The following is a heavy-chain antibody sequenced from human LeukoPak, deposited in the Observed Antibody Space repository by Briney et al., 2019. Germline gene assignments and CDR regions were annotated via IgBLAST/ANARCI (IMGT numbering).Heavy chain of an antibody. Sequence: GGSLRLSCAASESIVRSNYMAWVRQAPGKGLEWVSVIYGGGKTYYADSVKGRFTISRDNSKNTLYLQMNNLRAEDTAVYYCARDGYYGSGFDYWGQGTLVTVSS. CDR3: ARDGYYGSGFDY. V-gene: IGHV3-53*01. CDR2: IYGGGKT. J-gene: IGHJ4*02. D-gene: IGHD3-10*01. CDR1: ESIVRSNY.